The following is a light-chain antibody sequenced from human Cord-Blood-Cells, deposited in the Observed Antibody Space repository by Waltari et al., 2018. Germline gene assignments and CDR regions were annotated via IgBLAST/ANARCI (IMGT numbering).Light chain of an antibody. J-gene: IGKJ4*01. Sequence: EIVLRQSPATLSLYSGDSATLSCRASQRVSSYLAWYQQKPGPAPRLLIHDAANIATGSPARCSGSGSGTDFTLTTSSLVPEDDSVYYCQQRSNRPPTFGGGTKVEIK. CDR1: QRVSSY. V-gene: IGKV3-11*01. CDR2: DAA. CDR3: QQRSNRPPT.